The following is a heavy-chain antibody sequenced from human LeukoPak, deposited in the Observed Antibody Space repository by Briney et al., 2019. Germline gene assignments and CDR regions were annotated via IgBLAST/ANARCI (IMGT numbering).Heavy chain of an antibody. CDR1: ASDFSTSW. CDR2: ITSDGSST. J-gene: IGHJ6*03. Sequence: GGSLRLSCVASASDFSTSWMHWVRQAPGKGLVWVSRITSDGSSTIYADSVKGRFTTSRDNTKNSLYLQMNNLRVEDTAVYYCARDKYYHIDVWGKGTTVIISS. V-gene: IGHV3-74*01. CDR3: ARDKYYHIDV.